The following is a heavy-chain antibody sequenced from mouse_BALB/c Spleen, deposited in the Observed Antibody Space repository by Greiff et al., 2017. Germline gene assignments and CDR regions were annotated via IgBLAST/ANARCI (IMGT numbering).Heavy chain of an antibody. CDR3: ARLADYYGYGDY. D-gene: IGHD1-2*01. J-gene: IGHJ2*01. CDR1: GFTFSSYA. V-gene: IGHV5-6-5*01. Sequence: EVMLVESGGGLVKPGGSLKLSCAASGFTFSSYAMSWVRQTPEKRLEWVASISSGGSTYYPDSVKGRFTISRDNARNILYLQMSSLRSEDTAMYYCARLADYYGYGDYWGQGTTLTVSS. CDR2: ISSGGST.